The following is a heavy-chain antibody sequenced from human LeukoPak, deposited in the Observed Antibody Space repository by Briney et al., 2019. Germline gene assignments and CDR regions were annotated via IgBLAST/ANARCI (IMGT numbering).Heavy chain of an antibody. CDR2: MNPNSGNT. J-gene: IGHJ4*02. CDR3: ARGPPYIAAHRAVDY. V-gene: IGHV1-8*02. D-gene: IGHD6-13*01. Sequence: ASVKVSCKASGYTFTGYYMHWVRQATGQGLEWMGWMNPNSGNTGYAQKFQGRVTMTRNTSISTAYMELSSLRSEDTAVYYCARGPPYIAAHRAVDYWGQGTLVTVSS. CDR1: GYTFTGYY.